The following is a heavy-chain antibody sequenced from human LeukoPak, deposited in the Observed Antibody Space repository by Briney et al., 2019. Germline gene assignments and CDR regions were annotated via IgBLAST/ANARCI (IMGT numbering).Heavy chain of an antibody. CDR3: AKTTEVVALDY. D-gene: IGHD3-22*01. Sequence: GGSLRLSCAASGFTFSSYAVSWVRQAPGKGLEWVSAISGGGGSTYYADSVKGRFTISRDNSKNTLYLQMNSLRVEDTAVYYCAKTTEVVALDYWGQGTLVTVSS. V-gene: IGHV3-23*01. CDR1: GFTFSSYA. CDR2: ISGGGGST. J-gene: IGHJ4*02.